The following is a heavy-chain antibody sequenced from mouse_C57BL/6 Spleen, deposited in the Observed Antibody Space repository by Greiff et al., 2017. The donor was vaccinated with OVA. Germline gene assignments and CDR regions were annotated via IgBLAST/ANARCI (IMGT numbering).Heavy chain of an antibody. D-gene: IGHD1-1*01. J-gene: IGHJ1*03. V-gene: IGHV1-50*01. CDR1: GYTFTSYW. Sequence: QVQLQQPGAELVKPGASVKLSCKASGYTFTSYWMQWVKQRPGQGLEWIGEIDPSDSYTNYNQKFKGKATLTVDTSSSTAYMQLSSLTSEDSAVYYCARKGVDYYGSSYGYFDVWGTGTTVTVSS. CDR2: IDPSDSYT. CDR3: ARKGVDYYGSSYGYFDV.